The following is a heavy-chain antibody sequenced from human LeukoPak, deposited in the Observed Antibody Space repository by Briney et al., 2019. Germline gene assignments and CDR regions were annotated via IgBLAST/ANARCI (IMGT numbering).Heavy chain of an antibody. CDR2: ISSSTVYI. CDR3: ARSSSWTDFDS. CDR1: GFTVRRYA. Sequence: PGGSLRLSCAGSGFTVRRYAMSWVRQAPGKGLEWVSSISSSTVYIYYAGSVKGRFTISRDNAKNSLYLQMNSLRAEDTAVYYCARSSSWTDFDSWGQGTLVTVSS. D-gene: IGHD6-13*01. V-gene: IGHV3-21*01. J-gene: IGHJ4*02.